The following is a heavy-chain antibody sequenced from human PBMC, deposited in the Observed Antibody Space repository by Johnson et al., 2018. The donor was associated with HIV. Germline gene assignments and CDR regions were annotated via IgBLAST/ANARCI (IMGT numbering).Heavy chain of an antibody. V-gene: IGHV3-30*04. CDR3: AKARSLLDYGGFDAFDI. D-gene: IGHD4-23*01. J-gene: IGHJ3*02. CDR1: GFTFSSYA. CDR2: ISYDGSNK. Sequence: HVQLVESGGGAVQPGRSLRLSCAASGFTFSSYAMHWVRQAPGKGLEWVAVISYDGSNKYYADSVKGRFTISRDNSKNTLSLQMISLRAEDTAMYYCAKARSLLDYGGFDAFDIWGQGTLVIVSS.